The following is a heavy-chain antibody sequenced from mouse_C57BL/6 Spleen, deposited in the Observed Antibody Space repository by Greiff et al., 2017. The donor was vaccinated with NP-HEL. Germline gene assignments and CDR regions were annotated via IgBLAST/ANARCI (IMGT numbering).Heavy chain of an antibody. CDR1: GFSLTSYG. D-gene: IGHD2-1*01. Sequence: VHLVESGPGLVAPSQSLSITCTVSGFSLTSYGVHWVRQPPGKGLEWLVVIWSDGSTTYNSALKSRLSISKDNSKSQVFLKMNSLQTDDTAMYYCARQSYGNYERMGAMDYWGQGTSVTVSS. CDR2: IWSDGST. J-gene: IGHJ4*01. CDR3: ARQSYGNYERMGAMDY. V-gene: IGHV2-6-1*01.